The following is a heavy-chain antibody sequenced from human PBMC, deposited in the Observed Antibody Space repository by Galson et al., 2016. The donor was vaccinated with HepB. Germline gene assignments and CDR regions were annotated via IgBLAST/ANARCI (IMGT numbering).Heavy chain of an antibody. CDR1: GDSVSTIYAT. V-gene: IGHV6-1*01. CDR2: TYYRSKWYT. Sequence: CAISGDSVSTIYATWDWVRQSPSRGLEWLGRTYYRSKWYTDYALSVKSRISINPGTSKNQFSLQLSSVAPEDTAVYYCARASWTTTTRFDSWGQGTPVTVSS. CDR3: ARASWTTTTRFDS. D-gene: IGHD2-15*01. J-gene: IGHJ4*02.